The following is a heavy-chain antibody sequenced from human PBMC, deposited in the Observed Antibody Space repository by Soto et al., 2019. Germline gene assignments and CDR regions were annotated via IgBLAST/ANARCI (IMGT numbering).Heavy chain of an antibody. Sequence: GSTLGNATRTVRLTCPFSWLPLPTSKVGVGGIRQPPGKALEWLALIYWDDDKRYSPSLKGRLTITKDTSKNQVVLTMTNMDPVDTATYYCAHILTATAEYFRHWGQGTLVTVSS. J-gene: IGHJ1*01. V-gene: IGHV2-5*02. CDR3: AHILTATAEYFRH. CDR1: WLPLPTSKVG. CDR2: IYWDDDK. D-gene: IGHD2-15*01.